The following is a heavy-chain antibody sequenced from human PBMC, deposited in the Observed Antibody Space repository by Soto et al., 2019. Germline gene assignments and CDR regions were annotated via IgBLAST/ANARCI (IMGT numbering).Heavy chain of an antibody. CDR2: INHSGST. CDR1: GGSFSGYY. D-gene: IGHD2-21*01. V-gene: IGHV4-34*01. Sequence: PSDTLSLTCAVYGGSFSGYYWSWIRQPPGKGLEWVGEINHSGSTNYNPSLKSRVTISVDTSKNQFSLKLSSVTAADTAVYYCATLPPRIVVSLLPIPTWGQGILVTVPQ. CDR3: ATLPPRIVVSLLPIPT. J-gene: IGHJ5*02.